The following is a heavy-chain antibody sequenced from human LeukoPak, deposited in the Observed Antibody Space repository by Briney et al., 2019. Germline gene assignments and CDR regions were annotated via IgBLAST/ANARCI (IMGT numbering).Heavy chain of an antibody. V-gene: IGHV3-23*01. CDR3: AKTVVNYRREGFFDY. D-gene: IGHD4-23*01. CDR2: ISTSGDST. Sequence: GGSLRLSCAASGFTFSSYAMSWVRQAPGKGLEWVSAISTSGDSTYYGDSVKGRFTISRDNSKNTLYLQMNSLRAEDTAVYYCAKTVVNYRREGFFDYWGQGTLVTVSS. J-gene: IGHJ4*02. CDR1: GFTFSSYA.